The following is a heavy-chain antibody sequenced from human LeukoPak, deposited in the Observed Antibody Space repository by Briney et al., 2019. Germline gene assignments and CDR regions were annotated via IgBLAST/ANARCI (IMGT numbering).Heavy chain of an antibody. D-gene: IGHD6-19*01. CDR1: GYSFTSYW. CDR2: SYPGGSDT. V-gene: IGHV5-51*01. CDR3: ARSYSGVAGSDFDY. Sequence: GEPLKISGKGSGYSFTSYWIAWVGQMPGKGLEWMGISYPGGSDTRYSPSFQCRVTISADKSITTAYLQWSSLKASDTAMYYCARSYSGVAGSDFDYWGQGTLVTVSS. J-gene: IGHJ4*02.